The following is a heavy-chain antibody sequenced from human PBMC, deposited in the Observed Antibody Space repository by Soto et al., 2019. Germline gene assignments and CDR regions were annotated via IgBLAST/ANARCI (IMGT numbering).Heavy chain of an antibody. CDR3: ARTGGDYGDYVFDY. V-gene: IGHV3-30*03. J-gene: IGHJ4*02. CDR2: ISFDGKIK. Sequence: QVQLVESGGGLVQPGRSLRLSCVGSRFTFSAYGMHWVRQAPGKGLEWVTFISFDGKIKYSADSVQGRFTISRDNSKNTLYLQMNSLRPEDTAVYYSARTGGDYGDYVFDYWGQGTLVTVSS. CDR1: RFTFSAYG. D-gene: IGHD4-17*01.